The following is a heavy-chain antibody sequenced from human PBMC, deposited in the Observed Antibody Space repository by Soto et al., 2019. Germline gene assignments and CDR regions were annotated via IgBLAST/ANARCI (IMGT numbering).Heavy chain of an antibody. CDR2: ITHNGTNA. D-gene: IGHD2-21*02. CDR3: ARARGNDWYSDY. J-gene: IGHJ4*02. Sequence: GGTLRLSCTASGFCFSDDSFNWVRQAPGEGLEWFSSITHNGTNAYYTDSVKSRFTTSKDSSDNSLSLQMTTLTAEDTAVYQCARARGNDWYSDYWGQGTMVTVSS. V-gene: IGHV3-21*06. CDR1: GFCFSDDS.